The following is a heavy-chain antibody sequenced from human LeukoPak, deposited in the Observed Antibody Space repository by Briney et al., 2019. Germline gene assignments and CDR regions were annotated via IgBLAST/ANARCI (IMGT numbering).Heavy chain of an antibody. Sequence: PGGSLRLSCAASGFTFSSYAMHWVRQAPGKGLEWVAVISYDGSNKYYADSVKGRFTISRDNSKNTLYLQMNSLRAEDTAVYYCAKDHSTVMIFDYWGQGTLVTVSS. CDR2: ISYDGSNK. V-gene: IGHV3-30-3*01. J-gene: IGHJ4*02. CDR1: GFTFSSYA. CDR3: AKDHSTVMIFDY. D-gene: IGHD4-17*01.